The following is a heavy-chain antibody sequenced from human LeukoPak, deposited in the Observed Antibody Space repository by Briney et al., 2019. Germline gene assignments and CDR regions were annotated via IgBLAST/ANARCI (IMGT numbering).Heavy chain of an antibody. J-gene: IGHJ4*02. D-gene: IGHD3-22*01. CDR3: AREDSYYYDSSGYPPDY. CDR1: GFTFSSYS. Sequence: GGSLRLSCAASGFTFSSYSMNWLRQAPGKGLEWVSSISSSSSYIYYADSVKGRFTISRDNAKNSLYLQMNSLRAEDTAVYYCAREDSYYYDSSGYPPDYWGQGTLVTVSS. CDR2: ISSSSSYI. V-gene: IGHV3-21*01.